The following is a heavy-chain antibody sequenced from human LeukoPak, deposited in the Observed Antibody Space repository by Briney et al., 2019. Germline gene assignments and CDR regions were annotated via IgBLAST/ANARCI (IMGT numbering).Heavy chain of an antibody. V-gene: IGHV3-30*02. Sequence: PGRSLRLSCEASGFTFSSYGMHWVRQAPGKGLEWVAFIRYHGSDKYYADSVKGRFTISRDNSKNTLSLQMNSLRAEDTAMYSCATGHDYSNYVINYWGQGTLVTVSS. CDR2: IRYHGSDK. CDR3: ATGHDYSNYVINY. J-gene: IGHJ4*02. D-gene: IGHD4-11*01. CDR1: GFTFSSYG.